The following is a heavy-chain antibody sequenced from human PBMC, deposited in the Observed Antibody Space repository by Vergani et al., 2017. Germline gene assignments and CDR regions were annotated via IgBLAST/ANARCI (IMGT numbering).Heavy chain of an antibody. CDR3: ARDPVIVVVPAAPYYYYYYGMDV. CDR1: GYTFTSYG. Sequence: QVELGQSGAEVKKLGASVKVSCKASGYTFTSYGISWVRQAPRQGLEWMGWVSAYNGNTNYAQKLQGRVTMTTDTPTSTAYMELRSLRSDDTAVYYSARDPVIVVVPAAPYYYYYYGMDVWDQGTSVTVSS. J-gene: IGHJ6*02. V-gene: IGHV1-18*04. D-gene: IGHD2-2*01. CDR2: VSAYNGNT.